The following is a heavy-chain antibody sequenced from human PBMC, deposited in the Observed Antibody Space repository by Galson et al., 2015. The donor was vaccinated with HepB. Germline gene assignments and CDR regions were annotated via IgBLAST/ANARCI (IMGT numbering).Heavy chain of an antibody. Sequence: SLRLSCAASGFTFNDYAMHWVRQAPGKGLEWVSYISSSSSTIYYADSVKGRFTISRDNAKNSLYLQMNSLRAEDTAVYYCARSTYYDFWSRHYYYYMDVWGKGTTVTVSS. CDR2: ISSSSSTI. CDR1: GFTFNDYA. D-gene: IGHD3-3*01. V-gene: IGHV3-48*01. CDR3: ARSTYYDFWSRHYYYYMDV. J-gene: IGHJ6*03.